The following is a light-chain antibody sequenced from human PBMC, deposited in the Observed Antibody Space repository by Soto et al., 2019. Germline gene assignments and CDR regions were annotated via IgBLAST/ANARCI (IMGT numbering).Light chain of an antibody. CDR1: QSVSSN. V-gene: IGKV3-15*01. Sequence: EIVMTQSPATLSVSPGERAPLSCRASQSVSSNLAWYQQKPGQDPRLLIYGESTRATGIPARFSGSGSGTEFTLTISSLQSEDFAVYYCQQYNNWRTFGQGTKVDIK. CDR2: GES. J-gene: IGKJ1*01. CDR3: QQYNNWRT.